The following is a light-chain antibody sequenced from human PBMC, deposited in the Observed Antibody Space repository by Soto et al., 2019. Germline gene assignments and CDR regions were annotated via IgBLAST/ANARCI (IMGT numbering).Light chain of an antibody. CDR3: ISYTSSSTWV. J-gene: IGLJ3*02. V-gene: IGLV2-14*01. CDR1: SSDVGAYNY. Sequence: QSALTQPASVSGSPGQSITISCTGTSSDVGAYNYVSWYQQHPGKAPKLMIYAVSNRPSGVSDRFSGSRSGNTASLTISGLQAEDESDYYCISYTSSSTWVFGGGTKVTVL. CDR2: AVS.